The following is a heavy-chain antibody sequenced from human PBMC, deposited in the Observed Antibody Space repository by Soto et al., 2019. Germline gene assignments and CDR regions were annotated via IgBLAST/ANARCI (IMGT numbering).Heavy chain of an antibody. CDR2: FDPEDGET. CDR3: ATFMVRGVITNWFDY. V-gene: IGHV1-24*01. Sequence: EASVKVSCKVSGYTLTELSMHWVRQAPGKGLEWMGGFDPEDGETIYAQKFQGRVTMTEDTSTDTAYMELSSLRSEDTAVYYCATFMVRGVITNWFDYWGQGTLVTVSS. J-gene: IGHJ4*02. CDR1: GYTLTELS. D-gene: IGHD3-10*01.